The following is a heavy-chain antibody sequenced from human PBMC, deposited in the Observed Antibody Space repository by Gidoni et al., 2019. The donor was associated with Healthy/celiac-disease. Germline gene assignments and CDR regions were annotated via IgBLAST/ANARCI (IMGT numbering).Heavy chain of an antibody. CDR3: ARRAQGGLGFRPAPFDY. Sequence: QVQLQESGPGLVKPSQTLSLTCTVSGGSISSGGYYWSWIRQHPGKGLEWIGYIYYSGSTYYNPSLKSRVTISVDTSKNQFSLKLSSVTAADTAVYYCARRAQGGLGFRPAPFDYWGQGTLVTVSS. CDR2: IYYSGST. CDR1: GGSISSGGYY. V-gene: IGHV4-31*03. D-gene: IGHD3-16*01. J-gene: IGHJ4*02.